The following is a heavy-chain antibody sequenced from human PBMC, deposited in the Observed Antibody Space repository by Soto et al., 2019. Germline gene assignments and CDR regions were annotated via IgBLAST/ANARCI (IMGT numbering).Heavy chain of an antibody. V-gene: IGHV3-21*01. CDR1: GFTFSSYS. Sequence: GGSLILSCTASGFTFSSYSMNWVRQAPGKGLEWVSSITSSSSYIYYADSVKGRFTISKDNSKNTLYLQMNSLRPEDTAVYYCAKVSISKSSAVTFDSWGQGTLVTVSS. J-gene: IGHJ4*02. CDR2: ITSSSSYI. CDR3: AKVSISKSSAVTFDS. D-gene: IGHD2-15*01.